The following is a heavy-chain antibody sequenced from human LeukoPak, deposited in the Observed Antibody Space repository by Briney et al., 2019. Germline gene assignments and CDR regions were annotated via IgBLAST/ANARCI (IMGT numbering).Heavy chain of an antibody. CDR3: ARVVIATTTDYNWFDP. CDR1: GYTFTGYY. V-gene: IGHV1-2*02. D-gene: IGHD2-15*01. Sequence: ASVKVSCKASGYTFTGYYMHWVRQAPGQGLEWMGCINPNSGGTNYAQKFKGRVTMTRDTSNSTAYMELSRLRSDDTAVYYCARVVIATTTDYNWFDPWGQGTLVTVSS. J-gene: IGHJ5*02. CDR2: INPNSGGT.